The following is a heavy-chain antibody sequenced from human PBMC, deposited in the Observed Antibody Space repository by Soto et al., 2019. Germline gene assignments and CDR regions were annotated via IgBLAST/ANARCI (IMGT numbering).Heavy chain of an antibody. V-gene: IGHV4-30-4*01. CDR1: GGCVSSDDYY. D-gene: IGHD1-1*01. CDR2: IYYSGST. J-gene: IGHJ5*02. Sequence: PXETLWLPCTVCGGCVSSDDYYGSWIRQPPGKGLEWIGDIYYSGSTYYNPSLKSRITISADTSKNQFSLKLNSVTAADTAVYYCATKLERRPCDPWGQGALVTVSS. CDR3: ATKLERRPCDP.